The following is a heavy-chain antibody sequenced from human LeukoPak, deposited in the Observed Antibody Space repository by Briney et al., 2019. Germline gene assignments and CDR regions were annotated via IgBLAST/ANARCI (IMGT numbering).Heavy chain of an antibody. CDR1: GYTFTSYG. Sequence: VASVKVSCKASGYTFTSYGISWVRQAPGQGLGWMGWISAYNGNTNYAQKLQGRVTMTTDTSTSTAYMELRSLRSDDTAVYYCARAHPYYYDSSGPYTTFDYWGQGTLVTVSS. V-gene: IGHV1-18*01. D-gene: IGHD3-22*01. CDR3: ARAHPYYYDSSGPYTTFDY. J-gene: IGHJ4*02. CDR2: ISAYNGNT.